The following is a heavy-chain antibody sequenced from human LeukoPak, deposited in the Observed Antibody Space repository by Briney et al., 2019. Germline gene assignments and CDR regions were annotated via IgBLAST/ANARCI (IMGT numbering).Heavy chain of an antibody. J-gene: IGHJ4*02. CDR3: ARDRGGYPYYFDY. D-gene: IGHD1-26*01. CDR1: GGSISSYY. V-gene: IGHV4-4*07. CDR2: IYTSGST. Sequence: SETLSLTCTVSGGSISSYYWSWIRQPAGKGLEWIGRIYTSGSTNYNPSLKSRVTISLDKSKNQFSLKLSSVTAADTAVYYCARDRGGYPYYFDYWGQGTLVTVSS.